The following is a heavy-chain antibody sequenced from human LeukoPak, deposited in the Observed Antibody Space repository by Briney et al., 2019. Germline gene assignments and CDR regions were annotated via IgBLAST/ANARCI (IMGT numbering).Heavy chain of an antibody. V-gene: IGHV3-74*01. CDR2: INSDGSST. CDR1: GFTFSSYE. CDR3: ARVARFGAAYWYFDL. Sequence: SGGSLRLSCAASGFTFSSYEMNWVRQAPGKGQVWVSRINSDGSSTSYADPVKGRFTISRDNAKNTLFLQMNSLRVEDTAVYYCARVARFGAAYWYFDLWGRGTLVTVSS. J-gene: IGHJ2*01. D-gene: IGHD3-3*01.